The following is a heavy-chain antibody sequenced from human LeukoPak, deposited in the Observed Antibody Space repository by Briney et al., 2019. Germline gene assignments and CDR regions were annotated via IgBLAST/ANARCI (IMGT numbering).Heavy chain of an antibody. D-gene: IGHD3-22*01. V-gene: IGHV4-4*07. J-gene: IGHJ5*02. Sequence: PSETLSLTCTVSGGSISSYYWSWIRQPAGKGLEWIGRIYTSGSTNYNPSLKSRVTKSVDTSKNQFSLKLSSVTAADTAVYYCARDVGYYPLNWFDPWGQGTLVTVSS. CDR2: IYTSGST. CDR3: ARDVGYYPLNWFDP. CDR1: GGSISSYY.